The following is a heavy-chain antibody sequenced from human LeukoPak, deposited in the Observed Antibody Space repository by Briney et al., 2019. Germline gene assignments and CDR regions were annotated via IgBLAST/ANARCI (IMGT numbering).Heavy chain of an antibody. CDR1: GFTFSSYA. J-gene: IGHJ4*02. D-gene: IGHD3-22*01. CDR2: ISYDGSNK. Sequence: QPGGSLRLSCAASGFTFSSYAMHWVRQAPGKGLEWVAVISYDGSNKYYADSVKGRFTISRDNSKNTLYLQMNSLRAEDTAVYYCARDHRSVAAAESGYYPWFDYWGQGTLVTVSS. CDR3: ARDHRSVAAAESGYYPWFDY. V-gene: IGHV3-30-3*01.